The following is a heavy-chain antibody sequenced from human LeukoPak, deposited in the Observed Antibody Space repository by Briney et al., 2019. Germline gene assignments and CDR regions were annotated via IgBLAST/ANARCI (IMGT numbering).Heavy chain of an antibody. J-gene: IGHJ5*02. Sequence: PSETLSLTCTVSGGSISSGSYYWSWIRQPAGKGLEWIGRIYTSGSTNYNPSLKSRVTISVDTSKNQFSLKLSSVTAADTAVYYCARGSHRNHTPYNWFDPWGQGTLVTVSS. D-gene: IGHD1-14*01. CDR3: ARGSHRNHTPYNWFDP. CDR1: GGSISSGSYY. CDR2: IYTSGST. V-gene: IGHV4-61*02.